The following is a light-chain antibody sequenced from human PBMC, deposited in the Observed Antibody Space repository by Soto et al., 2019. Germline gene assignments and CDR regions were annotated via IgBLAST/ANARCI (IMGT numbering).Light chain of an antibody. Sequence: EIVMTQSPATLSVSPGERATLSCRASQSVSSKLAWYQHKPGQAPRLLIYDTDTRATGVAARFSGSGSGTKFTLTVDSLQSEDFAVYYCQQYNNWPRTFGQGTKVDI. V-gene: IGKV3-15*01. CDR2: DTD. J-gene: IGKJ1*01. CDR1: QSVSSK. CDR3: QQYNNWPRT.